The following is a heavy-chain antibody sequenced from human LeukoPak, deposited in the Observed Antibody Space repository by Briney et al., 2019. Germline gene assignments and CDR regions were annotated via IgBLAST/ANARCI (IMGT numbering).Heavy chain of an antibody. Sequence: SETLSLTCAVYGGSFSGYYWSWIRQPPGKGLEWIGEINHSGSTNYNPSLKSRVTISVDTSKNQFSLKLSSVTAADTAVYYCARGYCSSTSCYGVPYYYYMDVWGKGTTVTISS. V-gene: IGHV4-34*01. J-gene: IGHJ6*03. CDR1: GGSFSGYY. CDR2: INHSGST. CDR3: ARGYCSSTSCYGVPYYYYMDV. D-gene: IGHD2-2*01.